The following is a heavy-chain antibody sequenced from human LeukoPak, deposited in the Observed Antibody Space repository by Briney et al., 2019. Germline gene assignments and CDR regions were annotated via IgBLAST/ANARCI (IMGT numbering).Heavy chain of an antibody. CDR2: IKQDETKT. J-gene: IGHJ4*02. CDR1: GFSFGTHW. V-gene: IGHV3-7*01. CDR3: ARDSGDRPQAVGYFFDY. Sequence: GGSLRLSCVASGFSFGTHWMAWVRQPPGAGPEWVANIKQDETKTYYADAVRGRFTITRDNAKNLLYLQMDNLRGEDTAVYYCARDSGDRPQAVGYFFDYWGQGSLVTVSS. D-gene: IGHD7-27*01.